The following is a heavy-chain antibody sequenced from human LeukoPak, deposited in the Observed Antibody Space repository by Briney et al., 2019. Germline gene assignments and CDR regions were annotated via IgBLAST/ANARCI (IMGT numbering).Heavy chain of an antibody. CDR2: ILSGGST. Sequence: GGSLRLSCAASGFTFSSYAINWVRQAPGKGLEWVSTILSGGSTYYADSVKGRFTASRDNSKNTVYLQMNSLRAEDTAVYYCAKDMVAAANWFDPWGQGTLVTVSS. CDR3: AKDMVAAANWFDP. CDR1: GFTFSSYA. D-gene: IGHD6-25*01. V-gene: IGHV3-23*01. J-gene: IGHJ5*02.